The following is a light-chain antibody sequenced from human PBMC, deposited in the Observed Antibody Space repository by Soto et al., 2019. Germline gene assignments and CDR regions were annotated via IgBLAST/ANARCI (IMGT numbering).Light chain of an antibody. Sequence: EIVLTPSPGTLSLSPGERATLSCRASQSVTSSYLAWYQQKPGQPPRILIYGTSSRATGVPDRFRGSGSGTDFTLTISRLEPEDFAVYYCQQYGTSPRTFGQGTKVDI. V-gene: IGKV3-20*01. CDR1: QSVTSSY. CDR3: QQYGTSPRT. CDR2: GTS. J-gene: IGKJ1*01.